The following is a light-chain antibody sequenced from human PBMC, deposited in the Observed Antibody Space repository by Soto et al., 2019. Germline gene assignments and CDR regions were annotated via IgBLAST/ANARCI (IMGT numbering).Light chain of an antibody. CDR1: QSISSY. CDR3: QQSNWIPHT. CDR2: AAS. V-gene: IGKV1-39*01. J-gene: IGKJ2*01. Sequence: DIQMTQSPSSLSASVGDRVTITCRASQSISSYLNWYQQKPGKAPKHLIFAASSLQSGFPSRFTGSGSGTDFTLTISSLQPGDGATYYCQQSNWIPHTFGHGTKLEIK.